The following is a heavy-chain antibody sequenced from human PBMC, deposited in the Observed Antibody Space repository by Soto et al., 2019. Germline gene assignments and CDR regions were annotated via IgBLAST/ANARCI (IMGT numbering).Heavy chain of an antibody. CDR1: GLTFSGSA. V-gene: IGHV3-73*01. D-gene: IGHD4-17*01. J-gene: IGHJ4*02. Sequence: EVQLVESGGGLVQPGGSRKLSCAASGLTFSGSAMHWVRQASGKGLEWVGRIRSKANSYATAYAASVKGRFTISRDDSKNTAYLQMNSLKTEDTAVYYCTMTTVTTWGYWGQGTLVTVSS. CDR2: IRSKANSYAT. CDR3: TMTTVTTWGY.